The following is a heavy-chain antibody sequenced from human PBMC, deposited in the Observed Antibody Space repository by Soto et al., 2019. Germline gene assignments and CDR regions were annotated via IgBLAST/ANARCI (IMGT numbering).Heavy chain of an antibody. CDR1: GVSISSGGYY. V-gene: IGHV4-31*03. D-gene: IGHD5-18*01. CDR3: ASRVYERGYSLYYYYGMDV. J-gene: IGHJ6*02. Sequence: SETLSLTCTVSGVSISSGGYYWSWIRQHPGKGLEWIGYIYYSGSTYYNPSLKSRVTISVDTSKNQFSLKLSSVTAADTAVYYCASRVYERGYSLYYYYGMDVWGQGTTVTVSS. CDR2: IYYSGST.